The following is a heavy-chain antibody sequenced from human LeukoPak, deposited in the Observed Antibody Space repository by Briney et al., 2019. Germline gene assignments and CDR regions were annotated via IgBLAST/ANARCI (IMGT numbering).Heavy chain of an antibody. J-gene: IGHJ5*02. D-gene: IGHD6-19*01. V-gene: IGHV3-23*01. CDR1: GLTFSSYA. CDR2: ISGSGGST. Sequence: QSGGSLRLSCAASGLTFSSYAMSWVRQAPGKGLEWVSAISGSGGSTYYADSVKGRFTISRDNSKNTPYLQMNSLRAEDTAVYYCAKDGDSSGWYITTWGQGTLVTVSS. CDR3: AKDGDSSGWYITT.